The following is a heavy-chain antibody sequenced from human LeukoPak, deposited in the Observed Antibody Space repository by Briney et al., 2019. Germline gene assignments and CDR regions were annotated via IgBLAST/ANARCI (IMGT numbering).Heavy chain of an antibody. J-gene: IGHJ6*02. CDR3: ARDLGRPYYYGMDV. Sequence: ASVKVSCKASGYTFTGYYMHWVRQAPGQGLEWMGWINPNSGGTNYAQKFQGWVTMTRDTSISTAYMELSRLRSDDTAVYYCARDLGRPYYYGMDVWGQGTTVTVSS. CDR1: GYTFTGYY. CDR2: INPNSGGT. D-gene: IGHD7-27*01. V-gene: IGHV1-2*04.